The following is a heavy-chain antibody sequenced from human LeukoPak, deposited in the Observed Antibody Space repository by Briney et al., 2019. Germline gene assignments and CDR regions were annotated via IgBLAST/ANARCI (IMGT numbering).Heavy chain of an antibody. D-gene: IGHD3-22*01. CDR3: ASHDYHSNSDAFDD. J-gene: IGHJ3*01. Sequence: HSGGSLSLSCAASGFTLRSCELSWVRQAPAKGLEWVSYISSSGSIIYYADSVKGRFTISRDSAKNSLYLQMNSLRAEDTAVYYCASHDYHSNSDAFDDWGQRTMVTVSS. CDR2: ISSSGSII. V-gene: IGHV3-48*03. CDR1: GFTLRSCE.